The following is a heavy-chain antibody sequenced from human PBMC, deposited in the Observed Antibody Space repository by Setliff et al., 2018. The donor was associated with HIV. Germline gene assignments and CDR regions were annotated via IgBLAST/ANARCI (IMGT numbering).Heavy chain of an antibody. D-gene: IGHD3-22*01. CDR3: ARGSYDSSGYYSSYFDY. J-gene: IGHJ4*02. Sequence: ASVKVSCKASGGTFSSYAISWVRQAPGQGLEWMGGIIPIFGTANYAQKFQGRVTITTDESTSTAYMELSSLRSEDTAVYYCARGSYDSSGYYSSYFDYWGQGTLVTVSS. V-gene: IGHV1-69*05. CDR1: GGTFSSYA. CDR2: IIPIFGTA.